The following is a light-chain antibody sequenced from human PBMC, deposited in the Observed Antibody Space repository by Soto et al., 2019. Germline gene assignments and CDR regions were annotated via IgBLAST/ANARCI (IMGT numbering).Light chain of an antibody. CDR1: SSDVGGYNY. J-gene: IGLJ1*01. CDR3: SSYPGSTFLHYV. CDR2: DVS. V-gene: IGLV2-14*01. Sequence: QSVLTQPASVSGSPGQSITISCTGTSSDVGGYNYVSWYQQHPGKAPKPLIYDVSNRPSGASNRFSGSKSGNTASLTISGLQAEDEADYYCSSYPGSTFLHYVFGTGTMVTDL.